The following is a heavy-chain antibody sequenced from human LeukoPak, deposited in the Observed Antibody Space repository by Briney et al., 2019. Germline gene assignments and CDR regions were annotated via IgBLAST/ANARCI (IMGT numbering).Heavy chain of an antibody. D-gene: IGHD1-26*01. Sequence: PSETLSLTCTVSGYSISSGYYWGWIRQAPGKGLEWLSYISLSSTSIYYADSVKGRFTISRDNANNSLYLQINSLRAEDTAVYYCARSSGTYYHYFDFWGQGTLVTVSS. J-gene: IGHJ4*02. V-gene: IGHV3-11*04. CDR1: GYSISSGYY. CDR3: ARSSGTYYHYFDF. CDR2: ISLSSTSI.